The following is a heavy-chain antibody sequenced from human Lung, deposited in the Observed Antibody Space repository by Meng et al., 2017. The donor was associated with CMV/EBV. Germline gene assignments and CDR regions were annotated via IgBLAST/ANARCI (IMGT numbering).Heavy chain of an antibody. CDR1: GYSFSGFY. CDR2: VNPISDDT. V-gene: IGHV1-2*06. J-gene: IGHJ4*01. CDR3: AKSSDNGWSS. Sequence: GQRVQSGAEVKRPGASVKISCQASGYSFSGFYLNRARQAPGHGLEWLGRVNPISDDTHLAQKFEGRITVTRGATINTAFMELTRLRPDDTAVYYCAKSSDNGWSSWGPGTLVTVSS. D-gene: IGHD6-19*01.